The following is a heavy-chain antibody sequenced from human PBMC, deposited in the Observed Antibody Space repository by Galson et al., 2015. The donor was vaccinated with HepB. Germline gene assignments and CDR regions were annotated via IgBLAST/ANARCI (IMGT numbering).Heavy chain of an antibody. V-gene: IGHV3-11*01. CDR1: TFIFSDSY. J-gene: IGHJ5*02. CDR2: ISVDGVTK. D-gene: IGHD3-10*01. Sequence: SLRLSCAASTFIFSDSYMSWIRQAPGKGLEWVSYISVDGVTKYYADFVKGRFTISRDNARNSLYLQMNSLRAEDTAVYYCARAAGWFDPWGQGALVTVSS. CDR3: ARAAGWFDP.